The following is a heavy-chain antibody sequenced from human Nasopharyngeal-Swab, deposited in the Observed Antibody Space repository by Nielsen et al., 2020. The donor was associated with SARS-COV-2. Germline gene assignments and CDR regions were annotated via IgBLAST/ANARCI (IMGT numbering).Heavy chain of an antibody. CDR1: GDTFISYA. J-gene: IGHJ3*02. Sequence: SVKVSCKASGDTFISYAFSWVRQAPGQGLEWVGGIIPISGTAHYAQKFQGRVTITVDKPTSTAYMDLTSLRSDDTAVYYCARDSGRRRNDYGNSRHAFDIWGQGTLVTVSS. CDR3: ARDSGRRRNDYGNSRHAFDI. CDR2: IIPISGTA. D-gene: IGHD4-17*01. V-gene: IGHV1-69*06.